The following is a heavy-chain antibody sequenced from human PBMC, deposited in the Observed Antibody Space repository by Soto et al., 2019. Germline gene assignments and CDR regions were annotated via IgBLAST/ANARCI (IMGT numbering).Heavy chain of an antibody. D-gene: IGHD2-8*01. Sequence: PGGSLRLSCAGSGFTFSDNYMAWIRQAPGKGLEWVSYINSNSLYTHYADSVKGRFTISRDNAKNSLYLQLNSLRAEDTAVYYCASAPPGSCTNGVCSRRMDVWGQGTKVTVYS. CDR2: INSNSLYT. CDR3: ASAPPGSCTNGVCSRRMDV. CDR1: GFTFSDNY. J-gene: IGHJ6*02. V-gene: IGHV3-11*06.